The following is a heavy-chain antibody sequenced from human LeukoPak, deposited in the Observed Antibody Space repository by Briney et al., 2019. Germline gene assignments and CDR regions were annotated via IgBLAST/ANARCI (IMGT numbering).Heavy chain of an antibody. CDR1: GFTFSAYS. Sequence: PGGSLRLSCAASGFTFSAYSMNWVRQAPGKGLEWVSYISSSSTTIYYADSVKGRFTISRDNAKNSLYLQMNSLRAEDTAVYYCARDPHSIPTYFDYWGQETLVTVSS. CDR2: ISSSSTTI. J-gene: IGHJ4*02. V-gene: IGHV3-48*01. D-gene: IGHD4-11*01. CDR3: ARDPHSIPTYFDY.